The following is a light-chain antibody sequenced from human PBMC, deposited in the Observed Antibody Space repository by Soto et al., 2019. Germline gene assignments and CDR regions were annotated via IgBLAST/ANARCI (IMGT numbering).Light chain of an antibody. CDR1: QSVSNNF. CDR3: QQYAISQPRT. CDR2: GAS. V-gene: IGKV3-20*01. J-gene: IGKJ1*01. Sequence: EIVLTQSPGTLFLSLGERATLSCRASQSVSNNFLAWYQQKTGQAPRLLIYGASRRATGIPDRFSGRGSVTEFILTISRLETEDFGGYSCQQYAISQPRTVAQGTTV.